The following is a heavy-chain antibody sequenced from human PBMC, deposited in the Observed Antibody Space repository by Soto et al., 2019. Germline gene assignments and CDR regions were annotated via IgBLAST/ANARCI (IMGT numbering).Heavy chain of an antibody. Sequence: SETLSLTCTVSGGSISSSSYYWGWIRQPPGKGLEWIGSIYYSGSTYYNPSLKSRVTISVDTSKNQFSLKLSSVTAADTAVYYCARRAHYDILTGYYTTRGWVDYWGQGTLVTVSS. CDR2: IYYSGST. V-gene: IGHV4-39*01. CDR3: ARRAHYDILTGYYTTRGWVDY. CDR1: GGSISSSSYY. D-gene: IGHD3-9*01. J-gene: IGHJ4*02.